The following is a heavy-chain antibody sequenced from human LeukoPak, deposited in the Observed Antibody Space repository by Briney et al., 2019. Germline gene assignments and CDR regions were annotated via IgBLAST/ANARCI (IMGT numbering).Heavy chain of an antibody. D-gene: IGHD6-19*01. Sequence: PSETLSLTCTVSGGSISSYYWSWIRQPAGKGLEWIGEINHSGSTNHNPSLKSRVTISVDTSKKQLSLRLSSVTAADTAVYYCARGGWTPDAFDIWGRGTMVTVSS. V-gene: IGHV4-34*01. CDR1: GGSISSYY. CDR3: ARGGWTPDAFDI. J-gene: IGHJ3*02. CDR2: INHSGST.